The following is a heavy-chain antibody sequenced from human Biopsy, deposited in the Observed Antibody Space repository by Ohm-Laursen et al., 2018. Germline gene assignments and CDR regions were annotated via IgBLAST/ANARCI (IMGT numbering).Heavy chain of an antibody. Sequence: SDTLSLTCTVSSGPIDSYYWSWIRQPPGKALEWIGYIYFTGRTSYNPSLKSRVTMSINPSKKQFSLRLSSVTAADTAVYYCASAGYNPDWNFDLWGRGTRVTVSS. V-gene: IGHV4-59*07. D-gene: IGHD5-24*01. CDR3: ASAGYNPDWNFDL. CDR2: IYFTGRT. CDR1: SGPIDSYY. J-gene: IGHJ2*01.